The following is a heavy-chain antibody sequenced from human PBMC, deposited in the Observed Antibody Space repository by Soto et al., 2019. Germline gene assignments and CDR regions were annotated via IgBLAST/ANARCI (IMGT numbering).Heavy chain of an antibody. Sequence: QVQLVESGGGVVQPGRSQRLSCAASGFTFSGYGMHWVRQAPGKGLEWVSVISFDGSNKYYADSVKGRFTISRDNSKNTRYLQMNSLRAEDTAVYYCAKVRPSASSGYYFDYWGQGTLVTVSS. CDR1: GFTFSGYG. D-gene: IGHD3-22*01. CDR3: AKVRPSASSGYYFDY. CDR2: ISFDGSNK. V-gene: IGHV3-30*18. J-gene: IGHJ4*02.